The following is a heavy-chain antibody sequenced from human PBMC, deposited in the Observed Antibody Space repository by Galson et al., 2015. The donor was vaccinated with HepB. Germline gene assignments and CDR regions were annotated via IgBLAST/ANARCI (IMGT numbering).Heavy chain of an antibody. CDR3: ARVRELGQGFHF. Sequence: CAISGDSVSNNGVAWNWIRQSPSRGLEWLGRTYYRSKFYNDYAESVKSRITINPDTSRNQVSLQLNSVTPEDTAVYYCARVRELGQGFHFWGQGTLVTVS. CDR2: TYYRSKFYN. D-gene: IGHD3-10*01. V-gene: IGHV6-1*01. J-gene: IGHJ4*02. CDR1: GDSVSNNGVA.